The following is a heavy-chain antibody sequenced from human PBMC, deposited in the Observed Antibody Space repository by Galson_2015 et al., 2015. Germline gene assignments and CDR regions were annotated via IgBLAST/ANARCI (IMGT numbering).Heavy chain of an antibody. CDR3: ARAKPDFWSGSPQVYYYYGMDV. J-gene: IGHJ6*02. D-gene: IGHD3-3*01. CDR2: IWYDGSNK. Sequence: SLRLSCAASGFTFSSYGVHWVRQAPGKGLEWVAVIWYDGSNKYYADSVKGRFTISRDNSKNTLYLQMNSLRAEDTAVYYCARAKPDFWSGSPQVYYYYGMDVWGQGTTVTVSS. CDR1: GFTFSSYG. V-gene: IGHV3-33*01.